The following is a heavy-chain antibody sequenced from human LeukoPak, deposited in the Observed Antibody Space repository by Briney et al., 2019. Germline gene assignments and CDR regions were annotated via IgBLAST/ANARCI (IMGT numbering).Heavy chain of an antibody. J-gene: IGHJ6*03. V-gene: IGHV1-69*05. D-gene: IGHD3-10*01. Sequence: SVKVSCKASGGTFSSYAISWVRQAPGQGREWMGGIIPVFGTANYAQKFQGRVTITTDESTRTAYMELSSLRSEDTAVYYCARAGERYYGSGSYPVYYYYYMDVWGKGTTVTVSS. CDR3: ARAGERYYGSGSYPVYYYYYMDV. CDR2: IIPVFGTA. CDR1: GGTFSSYA.